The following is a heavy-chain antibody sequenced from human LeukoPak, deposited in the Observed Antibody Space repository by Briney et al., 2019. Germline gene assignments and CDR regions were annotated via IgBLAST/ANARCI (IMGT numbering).Heavy chain of an antibody. V-gene: IGHV1-69*13. CDR2: IIPIFGTA. CDR1: GGTFSSYA. CDR3: ARDYGRVGATELNWFDP. J-gene: IGHJ5*02. Sequence: ASVKVSCTASGGTFSSYAISWVRQAPGQGLEWMGGIIPIFGTANYAQKFQGRVTITADESTSTAYMELSSLRSEDTAVYYCARDYGRVGATELNWFDPWGQGTLVTVSS. D-gene: IGHD1-26*01.